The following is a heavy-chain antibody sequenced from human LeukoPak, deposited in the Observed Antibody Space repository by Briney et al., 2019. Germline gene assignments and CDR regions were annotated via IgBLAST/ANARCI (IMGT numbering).Heavy chain of an antibody. V-gene: IGHV3-11*01. CDR1: GFTFSDYY. D-gene: IGHD5-12*01. J-gene: IGHJ4*02. CDR2: ISSSGSTI. CDR3: ARDRSSLYNGNYAF. Sequence: GGSLRLSCAASGFTFSDYYMSWIRQAPGKGLEWVSYISSSGSTIYYADSVKGRFTISRDNAKNSLYLQMNSLRAEDTAVYYCARDRSSLYNGNYAFWGQGTLVTVSS.